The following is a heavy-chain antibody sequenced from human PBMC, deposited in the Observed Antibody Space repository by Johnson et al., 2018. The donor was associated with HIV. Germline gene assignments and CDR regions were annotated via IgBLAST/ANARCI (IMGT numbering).Heavy chain of an antibody. CDR1: GFTFSDYY. V-gene: IGHV3-11*04. CDR2: ISSSGSTI. D-gene: IGHD6-19*01. Sequence: QVQLVESGGGLVKPGGSLRLSCAASGFTFSDYYMSWIRQAPGKGLEWVSYISSSGSTIYYEASVGGRFPISRDNAKNSLYLQMNSLSAEDTAVYYLSRDSSSGWYPHAFDIWGQGTMVTVSS. J-gene: IGHJ3*02. CDR3: SRDSSSGWYPHAFDI.